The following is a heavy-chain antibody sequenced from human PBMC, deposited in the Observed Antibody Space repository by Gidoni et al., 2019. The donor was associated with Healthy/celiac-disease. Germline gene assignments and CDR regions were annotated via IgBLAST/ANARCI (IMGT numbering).Heavy chain of an antibody. CDR3: AKDYDSSGLDAFDI. CDR1: GCPFSSYG. V-gene: IGHV3-30*18. J-gene: IGHJ3*02. CDR2: ISYDGSNK. Sequence: QVQLVESGGGVVQPGRSLRLSGAASGCPFSSYGMHWVRQAPGKGLEWVAVISYDGSNKYYADSVKGRFTISRDNSKNTLYLQMNSLRAEDTAVYYCAKDYDSSGLDAFDIWGQGTMVTVSS. D-gene: IGHD3-22*01.